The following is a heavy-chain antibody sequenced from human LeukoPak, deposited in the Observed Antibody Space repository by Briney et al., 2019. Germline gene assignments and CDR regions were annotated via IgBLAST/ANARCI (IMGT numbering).Heavy chain of an antibody. D-gene: IGHD6-13*01. J-gene: IGHJ3*02. CDR1: GFTVSSNY. V-gene: IGHV3-53*01. CDR3: ARGVAAETDAFDI. Sequence: PGRSLRLSCAASGFTVSSNYMSWVRQAPGKGLEWVSVIYSGGSTYYADSVKGRFTISRDNSKNTLYLQMNSLRAEDTAVYYCARGVAAETDAFDIWGQGTMVTVSS. CDR2: IYSGGST.